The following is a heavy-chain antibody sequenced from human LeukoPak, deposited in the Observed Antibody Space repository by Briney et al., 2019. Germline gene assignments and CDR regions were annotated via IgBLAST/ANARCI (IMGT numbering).Heavy chain of an antibody. D-gene: IGHD2-15*01. CDR3: ARDLYCSGGSCRALDAFDI. CDR1: GFTFSSYS. J-gene: IGHJ3*02. CDR2: ISSSSSYI. Sequence: PGGSLRLSCAASGFTFSSYSMNWVRQAPGKGLEWVSSISSSSSYIYYADSVKGRFTISRDNAKNSLYLQMTSLRAEDTAVYYCARDLYCSGGSCRALDAFDIWGQGTMVTVSS. V-gene: IGHV3-21*01.